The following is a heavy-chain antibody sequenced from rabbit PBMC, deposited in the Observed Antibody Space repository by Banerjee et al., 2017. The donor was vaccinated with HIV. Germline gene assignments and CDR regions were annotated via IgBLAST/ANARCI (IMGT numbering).Heavy chain of an antibody. D-gene: IGHD6-1*01. Sequence: QSLEESGGDLVKPGASLTPTCTAPGFTISSSYYMCWVRQAPGKGLGRIACIYTGSSGSTYYASWAKGRFTISKTSSTTVTLQVTSLTAADTATYFCARAYYIDGYAVYAWGLNLWGQGTLVTVS. CDR1: GFTISSSYY. V-gene: IGHV1S40*01. CDR2: IYTGSSGST. CDR3: ARAYYIDGYAVYAWGLNL. J-gene: IGHJ4*01.